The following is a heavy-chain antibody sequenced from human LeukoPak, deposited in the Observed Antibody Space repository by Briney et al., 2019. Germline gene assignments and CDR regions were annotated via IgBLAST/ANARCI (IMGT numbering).Heavy chain of an antibody. Sequence: SVKVSCKASGGTFSSYAISWVRQAPGQGLEWMGRIIPILGIASYAQKFQGRVTITADKSTSTAYMELSSLRSEDTAVYYCAKDEGYGDKYNDYWGQGTLVTVSS. CDR1: GGTFSSYA. CDR2: IIPILGIA. D-gene: IGHD4/OR15-4a*01. J-gene: IGHJ4*02. CDR3: AKDEGYGDKYNDY. V-gene: IGHV1-69*04.